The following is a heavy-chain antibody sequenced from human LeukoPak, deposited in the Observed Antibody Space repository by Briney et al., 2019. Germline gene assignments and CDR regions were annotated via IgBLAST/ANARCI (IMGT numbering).Heavy chain of an antibody. Sequence: KSSETLSLTCTVSGGSISSYYWSWIRQPPGKGLEWIGYIYYSGSTNYNPSLKSRVTISVDTSKNQFSLKLSSVTAADTAVYYCARVSITMVRGVIPYYFDYWGQGTLVTVSS. CDR1: GGSISSYY. J-gene: IGHJ4*02. CDR2: IYYSGST. D-gene: IGHD3-10*01. V-gene: IGHV4-59*01. CDR3: ARVSITMVRGVIPYYFDY.